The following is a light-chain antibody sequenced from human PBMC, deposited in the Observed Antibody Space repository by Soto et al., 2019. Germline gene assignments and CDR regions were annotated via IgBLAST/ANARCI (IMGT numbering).Light chain of an antibody. Sequence: IVLTQSPGTLSLSPGERATLSCRASQSFHTNYLAWYQQRPGQAPRLLIYGASNRASGIPERFSGSGSGTDVTLPIHSLETRDCAVYECQHYDCSTGFTLVGGTQVEIK. CDR1: QSFHTNY. CDR2: GAS. V-gene: IGKV3-20*01. CDR3: QHYDCSTGFT. J-gene: IGKJ4*01.